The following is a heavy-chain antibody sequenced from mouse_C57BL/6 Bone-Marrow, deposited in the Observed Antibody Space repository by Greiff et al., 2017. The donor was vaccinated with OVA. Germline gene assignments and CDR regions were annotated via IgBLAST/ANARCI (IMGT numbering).Heavy chain of an antibody. CDR1: GYTFPSYW. V-gene: IGHV1-59*01. CDR3: ARGLGAEAFFDY. D-gene: IGHD4-1*01. J-gene: IGHJ2*01. Sequence: QVQLQQPGAELVRPGTSVKLSCKASGYTFPSYWMHGVKQRPGQGLEWIGVIDPSDSYTNYNQKFKGKATLTVDTSSSTAYMQLSSLTSEDSAVYYCARGLGAEAFFDYWGQGTTLTVSS. CDR2: IDPSDSYT.